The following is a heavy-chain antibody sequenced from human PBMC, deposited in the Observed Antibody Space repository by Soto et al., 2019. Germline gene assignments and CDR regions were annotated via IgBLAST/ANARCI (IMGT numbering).Heavy chain of an antibody. D-gene: IGHD2-15*01. CDR3: ARDCSGGNCYGGYYYYGMDV. CDR2: ISPYNGNT. J-gene: IGHJ6*02. CDR1: GYTFINFG. Sequence: GASVKVSCKASGYTFINFGISWVRRAPGQGLECMGWISPYNGNTNYAQKLQGRVTMTTDTSTSTAYMELRSLRSDDTAVYFCARDCSGGNCYGGYYYYGMDVWGQGTTVTVSS. V-gene: IGHV1-18*01.